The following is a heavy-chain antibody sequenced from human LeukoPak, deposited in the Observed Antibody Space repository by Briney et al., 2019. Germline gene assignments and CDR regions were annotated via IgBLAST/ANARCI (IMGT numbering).Heavy chain of an antibody. CDR3: ARARTYYYDSSGYSFDY. CDR1: GYTFTGYY. J-gene: IGHJ4*02. CDR2: INPNSGGT. V-gene: IGHV1-2*02. Sequence: ASVKVSCKASGYTFTGYYMHRVRQAPGQGLEWMGWINPNSGGTNYAQKFQGRVTMTRDTSISTAYMELSRLRSDDTAVYYCARARTYYYDSSGYSFDYWGQGTLVTVSS. D-gene: IGHD3-22*01.